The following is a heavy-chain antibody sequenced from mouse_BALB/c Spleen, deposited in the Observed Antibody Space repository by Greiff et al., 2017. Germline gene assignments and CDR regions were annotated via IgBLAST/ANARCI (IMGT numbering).Heavy chain of an antibody. Sequence: DVKLVESGGGLVQPGGSRKLSCAASGFTFSSFGMHWVRQAPEKGLEWVAYISSGSSTIYYADTVKGRFTISRDNPKNTLFLQMTSLRSEDTAMYYCARDDYEGAYWGQGTLVTVSA. CDR1: GFTFSSFG. CDR2: ISSGSSTI. CDR3: ARDDYEGAY. V-gene: IGHV5-17*02. D-gene: IGHD2-4*01. J-gene: IGHJ3*01.